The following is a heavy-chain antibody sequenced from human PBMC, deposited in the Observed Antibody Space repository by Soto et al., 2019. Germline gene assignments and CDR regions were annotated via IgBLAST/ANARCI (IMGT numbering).Heavy chain of an antibody. D-gene: IGHD2-15*01. CDR3: ARIVVVVAADYYMDV. Sequence: GGSLRLSCAASGFTVSSNYMSWVRQAPGKGLEWVSVIYSGGSTYYADSVKGRFTISRHNSKNTLYLQMNSLRAEDTAVYYCARIVVVVAADYYMDVWGKGTTVTVSS. CDR1: GFTVSSNY. V-gene: IGHV3-53*04. J-gene: IGHJ6*03. CDR2: IYSGGST.